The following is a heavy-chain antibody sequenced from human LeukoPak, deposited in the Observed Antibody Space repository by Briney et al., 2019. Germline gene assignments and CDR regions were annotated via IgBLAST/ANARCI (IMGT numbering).Heavy chain of an antibody. V-gene: IGHV3-30*18. D-gene: IGHD4-17*01. CDR1: GFTLSTYG. J-gene: IGHJ5*02. CDR2: ISNDGSKK. CDR3: TKGARDDYGDYFSWFDP. Sequence: GGSLRLSCAASGFTLSTYGMHWVRQAPGKGLEWVAVISNDGSKKDHVDSVKGRVTISRDNSKNTLYLQMNSLRAEDTAVYYCTKGARDDYGDYFSWFDPWGQGTLVTVSS.